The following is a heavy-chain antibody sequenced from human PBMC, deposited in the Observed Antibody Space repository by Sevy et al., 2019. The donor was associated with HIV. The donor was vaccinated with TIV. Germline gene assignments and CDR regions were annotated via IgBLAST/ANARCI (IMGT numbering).Heavy chain of an antibody. CDR2: IRHGGYT. D-gene: IGHD2-8*01. CDR3: VGPKLTYTNGWHYFDY. CDR1: GASISNTAYY. V-gene: IGHV4-39*01. J-gene: IGHJ4*02. Sequence: SETLSLTCIVSGASISNTAYYWGWIRQSPGKGLEWIASIRHGGYTFYNPSLKSRVTISADTSKNEFSLKLTAVSAADTSIYYCVGPKLTYTNGWHYFDYWGQGTVVTVSS.